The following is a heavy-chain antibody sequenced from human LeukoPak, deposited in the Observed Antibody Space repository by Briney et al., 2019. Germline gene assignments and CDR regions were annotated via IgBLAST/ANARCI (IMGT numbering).Heavy chain of an antibody. CDR2: ITGHGTEM. Sequence: GGSLRLSCGVSGFSFNSYSMNWVRQAPGKGLEWVAPITGHGTEMFYADSLRGRFTISRDNSKTSLYLQMNSLRVEDTAVYYCAKVQSDIVGAVFFAFDVWGQGTMVSVSS. V-gene: IGHV3-21*01. D-gene: IGHD1-26*01. CDR1: GFSFNSYS. J-gene: IGHJ3*01. CDR3: AKVQSDIVGAVFFAFDV.